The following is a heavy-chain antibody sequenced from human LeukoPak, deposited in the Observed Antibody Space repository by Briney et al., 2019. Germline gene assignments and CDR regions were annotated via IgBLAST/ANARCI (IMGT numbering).Heavy chain of an antibody. CDR2: INHSGST. Sequence: SETLSLTCAVYGGSFSGYYWSWIRQPPGKGLEWSGEINHSGSTNYNPSLKSRVTISVDTSKNQFSLKLSSVTAADTAVYYCARAYSSSWYAYYYYYGMDVWGQGTTVTVSS. CDR3: ARAYSSSWYAYYYYYGMDV. CDR1: GGSFSGYY. J-gene: IGHJ6*02. D-gene: IGHD6-13*01. V-gene: IGHV4-34*01.